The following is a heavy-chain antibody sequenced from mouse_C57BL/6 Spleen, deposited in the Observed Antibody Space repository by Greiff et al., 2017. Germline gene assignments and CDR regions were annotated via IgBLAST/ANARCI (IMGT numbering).Heavy chain of an antibody. V-gene: IGHV10-1*01. D-gene: IGHD2-4*01. J-gene: IGHJ4*01. CDR1: GFSFNTYA. CDR2: IRSKSNNYAT. CDR3: VRLYYDSVDY. Sequence: EVKLVESGGGLVQPKGSLKLSCAASGFSFNTYAMNWVRQAPGKGLEWVARIRSKSNNYATYYADSVKDRFTISRDDSESMLYLQMNNLKTEDTAMYYCVRLYYDSVDYWGQGTSVTVSS.